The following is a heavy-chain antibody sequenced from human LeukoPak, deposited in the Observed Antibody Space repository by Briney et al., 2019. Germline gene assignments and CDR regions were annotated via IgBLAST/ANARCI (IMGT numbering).Heavy chain of an antibody. D-gene: IGHD2-2*01. V-gene: IGHV3-7*04. J-gene: IGHJ4*02. CDR1: RFTFSNYW. CDR2: IKQDGSEK. Sequence: PGGSLRLSCAVSRFTFSNYWMSWVRQAPGKGLKWVANIKQDGSEKYYVDSVKGRFTISRDNAKNSLYLQMNSLRAEDRAVYYCARDRCSSTSCFIDHWGQGTLVTVSS. CDR3: ARDRCSSTSCFIDH.